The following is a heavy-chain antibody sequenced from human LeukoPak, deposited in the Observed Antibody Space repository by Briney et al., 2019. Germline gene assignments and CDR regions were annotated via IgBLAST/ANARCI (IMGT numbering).Heavy chain of an antibody. D-gene: IGHD3-10*01. CDR1: GYIFTSYW. CDR2: IYPGDSDT. J-gene: IGHJ3*02. V-gene: IGHV5-51*01. Sequence: GESLKISCKGSGYIFTSYWIGWVRQMPGKGLEWMGIIYPGDSDTRYSPSFQGQVTISADKSISTAYLQWSSLKASDTAMYYCARGLLWFGELNPDAFDIWGQGTMVTVSS. CDR3: ARGLLWFGELNPDAFDI.